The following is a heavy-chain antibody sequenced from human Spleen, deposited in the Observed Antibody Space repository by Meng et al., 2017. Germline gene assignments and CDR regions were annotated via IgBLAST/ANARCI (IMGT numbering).Heavy chain of an antibody. CDR2: INPSGGST. CDR3: ARGMATVTLGNY. J-gene: IGHJ4*02. D-gene: IGHD4-17*01. CDR1: GYTFTSYY. Sequence: VELVQVGAEVKKPGASVKVSCKASGYTFTSYYMHWVRQAPGQGLEWMGIINPSGGSTSYAQKFQGRVTITADESTSTAYMELSSLRSEDTAVYYCARGMATVTLGNYWGQGTLVTVSS. V-gene: IGHV1-46*01.